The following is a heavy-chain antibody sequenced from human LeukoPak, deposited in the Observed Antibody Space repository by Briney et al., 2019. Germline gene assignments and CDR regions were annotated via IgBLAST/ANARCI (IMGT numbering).Heavy chain of an antibody. CDR3: ARDPSGYFDWLTREGFDY. CDR1: GFTFSNYG. V-gene: IGHV3-30*02. J-gene: IGHJ4*02. CDR2: IRYDGSNK. D-gene: IGHD3-9*01. Sequence: GGSLRLSCVASGFTFSNYGMHWVRQAPGKGLEWVTFIRYDGSNKYYADSVKGRFTISRDNAKNSLYLQMNSLRAEDTAVYYCARDPSGYFDWLTREGFDYWGQGTLVTVSS.